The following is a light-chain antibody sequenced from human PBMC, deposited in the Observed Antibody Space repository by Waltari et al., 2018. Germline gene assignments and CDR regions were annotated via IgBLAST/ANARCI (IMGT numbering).Light chain of an antibody. CDR3: SSYAGSNNAFV. CDR2: EVS. V-gene: IGLV2-8*01. J-gene: IGLJ1*01. CDR1: SSDVGGYNY. Sequence: QSALTQPPSASGSPGQSVTISCTGPSSDVGGYNYVSWYQQYPGKAPKLLIYEVSKRPSGVPDRFSGSKSGNTASLTVSGLQAEDEADYYCSSYAGSNNAFVFGTGTKVTVL.